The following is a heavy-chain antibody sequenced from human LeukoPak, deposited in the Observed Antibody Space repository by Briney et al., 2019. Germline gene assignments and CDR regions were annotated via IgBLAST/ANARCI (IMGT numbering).Heavy chain of an antibody. V-gene: IGHV1-69*13. J-gene: IGHJ4*02. CDR2: IIPIFGTA. CDR3: ARSLAYCGGDCYAYYFDY. D-gene: IGHD2-21*02. CDR1: GGTFSSYA. Sequence: GASVKVSCKASGGTFSSYAISWVRQAPGQGLEWMGGIIPIFGTANYAQKFQGRVTITADESTGAAYMELSSLRSEDTAVYYCARSLAYCGGDCYAYYFDYWGQGTLVTVSS.